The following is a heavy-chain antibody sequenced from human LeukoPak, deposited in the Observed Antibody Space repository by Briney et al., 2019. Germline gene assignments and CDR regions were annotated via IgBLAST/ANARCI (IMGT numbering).Heavy chain of an antibody. V-gene: IGHV4-34*01. D-gene: IGHD3-22*01. J-gene: IGHJ4*02. Sequence: SKTLSLTCAVYGGSFSGYYWSWIRQPPGKGLEWIGEINHSGSTNYNPSLKSRVTISVDTSKNQFSLKLSSVTAADTAVYYCARAGYDSSGYYLYYFDYWSQGNLATVSS. CDR2: INHSGST. CDR3: ARAGYDSSGYYLYYFDY. CDR1: GGSFSGYY.